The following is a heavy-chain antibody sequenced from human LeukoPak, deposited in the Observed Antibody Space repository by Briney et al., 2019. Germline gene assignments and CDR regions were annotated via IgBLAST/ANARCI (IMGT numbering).Heavy chain of an antibody. CDR1: GFTFSSYG. V-gene: IGHV3-33*01. J-gene: IGHJ5*02. CDR2: IWYDGSNK. CDR3: AGGIAAAGNNWFDP. Sequence: GGSLRLSCAASGFTFSSYGMHWVRQAPGKGLEWVAVIWYDGSNKYYADSVKGRFTISRDNSKNTLYLQMNSLRAEDAAVYYRAGGIAAAGNNWFDPWGQGTLVTVSS. D-gene: IGHD6-13*01.